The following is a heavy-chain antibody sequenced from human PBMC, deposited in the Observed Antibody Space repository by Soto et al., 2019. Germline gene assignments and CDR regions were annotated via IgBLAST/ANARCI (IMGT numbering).Heavy chain of an antibody. D-gene: IGHD6-19*01. CDR2: ISYDGGNK. CDR1: GFTFNNYA. Sequence: GGSLRLSCAASGFTFNNYAMHWVRQAPGKGLEWLAVISYDGGNKYYADSVKGRFTFSRDNSKNTLYLQMNSLKPEDTAVYYCARDIALAGSRYLDYWGRGTLVTVSS. V-gene: IGHV3-30-3*01. J-gene: IGHJ4*02. CDR3: ARDIALAGSRYLDY.